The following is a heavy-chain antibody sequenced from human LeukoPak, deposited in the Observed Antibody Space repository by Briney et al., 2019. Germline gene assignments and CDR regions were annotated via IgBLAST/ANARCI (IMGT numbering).Heavy chain of an antibody. CDR3: ARRPGYCSSTSCFYYYGMDV. D-gene: IGHD2-2*01. J-gene: IGHJ6*02. CDR2: IYPGDSDT. CDR1: GYSLTSYW. V-gene: IGHV5-51*01. Sequence: GESLKISCKGSGYSLTSYWIGWVRQMPGKGLEWMGIIYPGDSDTRYSPSFQGQVTISADKSISTAYLQWSSLKASDTAVYYCARRPGYCSSTSCFYYYGMDVWGQGTTVTVSS.